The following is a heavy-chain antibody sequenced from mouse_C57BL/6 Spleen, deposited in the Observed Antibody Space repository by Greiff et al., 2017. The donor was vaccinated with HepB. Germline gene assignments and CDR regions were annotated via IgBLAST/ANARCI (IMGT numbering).Heavy chain of an antibody. D-gene: IGHD2-3*01. Sequence: EVMLVESGGGLVQPGGSLSLSCAASGFTFTDYYMSWVRQPPGKALEWLGFIRNKANGYTTEYSASVKGRFTISRDNSQSILYLQMNALRAEDSATYYCARYLYDGYYGYAMDYWGQGTSVTVSS. CDR1: GFTFTDYY. CDR3: ARYLYDGYYGYAMDY. CDR2: IRNKANGYTT. J-gene: IGHJ4*01. V-gene: IGHV7-3*01.